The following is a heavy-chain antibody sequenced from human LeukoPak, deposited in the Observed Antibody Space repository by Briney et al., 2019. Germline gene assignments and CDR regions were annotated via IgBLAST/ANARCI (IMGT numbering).Heavy chain of an antibody. D-gene: IGHD6-13*01. CDR1: GYTFTSYA. J-gene: IGHJ6*02. CDR3: ARDPLSSSWVYYYYYGMDV. Sequence: ASVKVSCKPSGYTFTSYAMNWVRQAPGQGLEWMGWINTNTGNPTYAQGFTGRFVFSLDTSVSTAYLQISSLKAEDTAVYYCARDPLSSSWVYYYYYGMDVWGQGTTVTVSS. V-gene: IGHV7-4-1*02. CDR2: INTNTGNP.